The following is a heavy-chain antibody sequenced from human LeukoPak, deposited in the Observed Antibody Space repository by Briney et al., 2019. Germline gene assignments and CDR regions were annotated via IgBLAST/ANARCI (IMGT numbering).Heavy chain of an antibody. D-gene: IGHD2-21*01. CDR2: ISWNSGSI. CDR3: AKERDWAFDY. J-gene: IGHJ4*02. V-gene: IGHV3-9*01. CDR1: GFTFNAYA. Sequence: PGGSLRLSCAASGFTFNAYAMHWVRQAPGKGLEWVSGISWNSGSIGYADPVKGRFTISRDNAKNSLYLQMNSLRPEDTAFYYCAKERDWAFDYWGQGTLVTVSS.